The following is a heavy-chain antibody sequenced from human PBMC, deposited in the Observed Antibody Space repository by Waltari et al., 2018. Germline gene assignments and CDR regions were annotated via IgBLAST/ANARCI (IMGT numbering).Heavy chain of an antibody. V-gene: IGHV4-4*07. J-gene: IGHJ6*02. Sequence: HVQLQASGPGLVSPSETLSLTCPVSGTSIKSHHGRCIRQPAGQGLEWIGDIYTDGKVTYNPSLDSRVTMSLDTAQNQFSLRLTSATAADAATYYCARDFYGTDIYDKYYYYGVDVWGPGTNITVSS. D-gene: IGHD3-10*01. CDR3: ARDFYGTDIYDKYYYYGVDV. CDR1: GTSIKSHH. CDR2: IYTDGKV.